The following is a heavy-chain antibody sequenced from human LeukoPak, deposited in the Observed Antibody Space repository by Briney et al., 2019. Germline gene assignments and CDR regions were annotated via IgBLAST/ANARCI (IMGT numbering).Heavy chain of an antibody. Sequence: PGGSLRLSCAASGFTFSTYGMHWARQAPGKGLEWVAFIRYDGSDKYYSDSVKGRFTISRDNSKNTLYLQMNSLRGEDTAVYYCAKDRLTSGSYPDAFDIWGQGTLVTVSS. D-gene: IGHD1-26*01. J-gene: IGHJ3*02. CDR3: AKDRLTSGSYPDAFDI. V-gene: IGHV3-30*02. CDR1: GFTFSTYG. CDR2: IRYDGSDK.